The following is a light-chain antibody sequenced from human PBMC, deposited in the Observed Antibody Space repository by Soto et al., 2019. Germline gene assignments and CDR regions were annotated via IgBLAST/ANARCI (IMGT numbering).Light chain of an antibody. J-gene: IGLJ2*01. CDR2: EDT. CDR3: QAWDSGTVV. CDR1: TLGRKF. V-gene: IGLV3-1*01. Sequence: SYELTQPPSVSVSPGQTANITCSGNTLGRKFVFWYQQKAGQSPMVVIYEDTKRPSGIPERFSGSNSGNTATLTISGTQAMDEADFYCQAWDSGTVVFGGGTKLTVL.